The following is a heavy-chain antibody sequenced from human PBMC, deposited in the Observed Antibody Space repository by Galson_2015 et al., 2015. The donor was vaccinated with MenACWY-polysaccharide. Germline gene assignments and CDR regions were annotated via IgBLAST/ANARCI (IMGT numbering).Heavy chain of an antibody. CDR2: ISHSGNTV. D-gene: IGHD6-6*01. V-gene: IGHV3-11*01. CDR1: GFTFTDYY. CDR3: ARYPKTVTARPLYGLDV. J-gene: IGHJ6*02. Sequence: SLRLSCAVSGFTFTDYYMTWIRQAPGKGLEWVSHISHSGNTVYVADSVMGRLAISRDNDKNSLYLEMNSLRVEDTAVYFCARYPKTVTARPLYGLDVWGQGTAVIVSS.